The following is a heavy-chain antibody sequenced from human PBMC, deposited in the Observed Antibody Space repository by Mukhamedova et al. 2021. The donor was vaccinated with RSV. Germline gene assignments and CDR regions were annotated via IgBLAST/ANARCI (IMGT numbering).Heavy chain of an antibody. Sequence: TFSSYAMSWVRQAPGKGLEWVSVISGTGGTQYADSVKGRFTISGDTSKNTPYLQMNSLRAEDTALYYCARASRYGTTWYGRVDVW. D-gene: IGHD6-13*01. CDR2: ISGTGGT. CDR1: TFSSYA. CDR3: ARASRYGTTWYGRVDV. V-gene: IGHV3-23*01. J-gene: IGHJ6*01.